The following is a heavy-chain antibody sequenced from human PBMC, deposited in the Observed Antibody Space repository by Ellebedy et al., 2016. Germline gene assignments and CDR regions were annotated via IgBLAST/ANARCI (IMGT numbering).Heavy chain of an antibody. V-gene: IGHV3-23*01. J-gene: IGHJ2*01. CDR3: AKHETDGDYYFDL. CDR2: LSGSGPKT. D-gene: IGHD2-21*01. CDR1: GFTFKTYA. Sequence: GGSLRLCXAASGFTFKTYAMSWVRQAPGEGLEWVSTLSGSGPKTYYADSVQGRFTISRGNSKSTLYLQMNSLRAEDTAVYYCAKHETDGDYYFDLWGRGTLVTVSS.